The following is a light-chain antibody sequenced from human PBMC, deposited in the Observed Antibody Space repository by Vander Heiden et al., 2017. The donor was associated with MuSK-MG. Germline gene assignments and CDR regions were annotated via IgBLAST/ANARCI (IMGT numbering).Light chain of an antibody. Sequence: EIVLTQSKATLSLSPRERANLSCRASKSVSSYLAWYQQKPGQAPRLLIYDASNRAPGIPARFSRCRSRTDFTLTMSSLVPEDFAVYYCHRRSNWPITFGGGTNVEIK. J-gene: IGKJ4*01. V-gene: IGKV3-11*01. CDR1: KSVSSY. CDR2: DAS. CDR3: HRRSNWPIT.